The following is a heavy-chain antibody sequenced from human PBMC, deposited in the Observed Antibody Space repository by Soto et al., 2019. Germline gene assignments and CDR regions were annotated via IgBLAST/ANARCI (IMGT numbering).Heavy chain of an antibody. Sequence: QVQLVQSGAEVKKPGSSVKVSCKASGGTFSSYAISWVQQAPGQGLEWMGGIIPIFGTANYAQKFQGRVTITADESTSTAYMELSSLRSEDTAVYYCAGAYCGGDCSYYYYYGMDVWGQGTTVTVSS. V-gene: IGHV1-69*01. CDR2: IIPIFGTA. J-gene: IGHJ6*02. CDR3: AGAYCGGDCSYYYYYGMDV. D-gene: IGHD2-21*02. CDR1: GGTFSSYA.